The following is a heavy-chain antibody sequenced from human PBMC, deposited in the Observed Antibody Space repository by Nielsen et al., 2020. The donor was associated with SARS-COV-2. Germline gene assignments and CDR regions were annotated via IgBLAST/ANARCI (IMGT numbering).Heavy chain of an antibody. CDR2: ISWNSGSI. V-gene: IGHV3-9*01. Sequence: GGSLRLSCAASGFTFDDYAMHWVRQAPGKSLEWVSGISWNSGSIGYADSVKGRFTISRDNAKNSLYLQMNSLRAEDTALYYCATVVTPGYYYYGMDVWGQGTTVTVSS. CDR3: ATVVTPGYYYYGMDV. D-gene: IGHD4-23*01. CDR1: GFTFDDYA. J-gene: IGHJ6*02.